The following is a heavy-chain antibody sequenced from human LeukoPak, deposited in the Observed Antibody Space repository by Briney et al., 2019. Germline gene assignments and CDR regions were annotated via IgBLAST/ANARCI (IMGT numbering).Heavy chain of an antibody. Sequence: GGSLRLSCAASGFTFSSYSMNWVRQAPGKGLEWVSSISSSSSYIYHADSVKGRFTISRDNAKNSLYLQMNSLRAEDTAVYYCASLGQLDYWGQGTLVTVSS. CDR3: ASLGQLDY. D-gene: IGHD2-2*01. V-gene: IGHV3-21*01. CDR1: GFTFSSYS. J-gene: IGHJ4*02. CDR2: ISSSSSYI.